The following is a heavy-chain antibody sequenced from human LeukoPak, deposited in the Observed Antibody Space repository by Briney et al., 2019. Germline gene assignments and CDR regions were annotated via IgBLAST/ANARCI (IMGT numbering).Heavy chain of an antibody. Sequence: PSETLSLTCTVSGGSISSYYWSWIRQPPGKGLEWLGYIYYSGSTNYNPSLKSRVTISVDTSKNQFSLKLSSVTAADTAVYYCAREGPYYYDSSGPPGGFDPWGQGTLVTVSS. J-gene: IGHJ5*02. CDR2: IYYSGST. CDR3: AREGPYYYDSSGPPGGFDP. V-gene: IGHV4-59*01. CDR1: GGSISSYY. D-gene: IGHD3-22*01.